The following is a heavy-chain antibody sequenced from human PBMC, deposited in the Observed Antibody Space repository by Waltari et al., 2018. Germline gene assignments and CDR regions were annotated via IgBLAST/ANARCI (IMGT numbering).Heavy chain of an antibody. Sequence: QVQLVQSGAEVKEPGASVKVSCKALGYTFTAYYIYWVRRAPGQGFEWLGWINPHSVDTNYAQKFQGRVTMTRDTSVSTAYMDVSSLGSEDTALYYCARQLSITSSHPGDSWGQGTLVTVSS. J-gene: IGHJ5*01. CDR2: INPHSVDT. CDR3: ARQLSITSSHPGDS. V-gene: IGHV1-2*02. CDR1: GYTFTAYY. D-gene: IGHD6-13*01.